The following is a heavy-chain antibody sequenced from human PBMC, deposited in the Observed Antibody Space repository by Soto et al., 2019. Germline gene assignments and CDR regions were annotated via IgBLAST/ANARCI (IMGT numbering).Heavy chain of an antibody. D-gene: IGHD4-17*01. CDR1: GFTFSSYW. Sequence: EVQLVESGGGLVQPGGSLRLSCAASGFTFSSYWMHWVRQAPGKGLVWVSRINSDGSSTSYADSVKGRLTISRDNAKNTLYLQMNSLSAEDTAVYYCAGDLYGGSRGFDYWGQGALVTVSS. CDR3: AGDLYGGSRGFDY. V-gene: IGHV3-74*01. J-gene: IGHJ4*02. CDR2: INSDGSST.